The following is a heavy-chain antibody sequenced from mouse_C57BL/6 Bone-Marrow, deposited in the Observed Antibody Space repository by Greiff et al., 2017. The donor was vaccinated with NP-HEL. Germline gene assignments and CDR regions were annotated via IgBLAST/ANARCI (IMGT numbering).Heavy chain of an antibody. V-gene: IGHV1-80*01. J-gene: IGHJ4*01. D-gene: IGHD2-2*01. Sequence: QVQLKESGAELVKPGASVKISCKASGYAFSSYWMNWVKQRPGKGLEWIGQIYPGDGDTKYNGKFKGKATLTADKSSSTAYMQLSSLTSEDSAVYFCATLLWLRRAMDYWGQGTSVTVSS. CDR3: ATLLWLRRAMDY. CDR1: GYAFSSYW. CDR2: IYPGDGDT.